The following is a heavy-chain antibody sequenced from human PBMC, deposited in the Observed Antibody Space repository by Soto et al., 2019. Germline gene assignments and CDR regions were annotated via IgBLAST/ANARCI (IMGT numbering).Heavy chain of an antibody. CDR2: ISSSSSTI. Sequence: GGSLRLSCAASGLTFTSYSMNWVRQAPGKGLEWVSFISSSSSTIYYADSVKGRFTISRDNAKNSLYLQMNSLRDEDTAVYYCARDPSDRFYYGSGSSDFDYWGQGT. CDR3: ARDPSDRFYYGSGSSDFDY. J-gene: IGHJ4*02. V-gene: IGHV3-48*02. D-gene: IGHD3-10*01. CDR1: GLTFTSYS.